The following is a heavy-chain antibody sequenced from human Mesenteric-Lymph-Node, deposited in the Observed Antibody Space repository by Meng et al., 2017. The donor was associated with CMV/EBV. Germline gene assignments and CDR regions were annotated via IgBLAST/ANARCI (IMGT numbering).Heavy chain of an antibody. CDR2: IYSGGST. D-gene: IGHD6-13*01. J-gene: IGHJ4*02. CDR1: GFTVSSNY. Sequence: GGSLRLSCAASGFTVSSNYMSWVRQAPGKGLEWVSVIYSGGSTYYADSVKGRFTISRDNAKNSLFLQMNGLRAEDTAIYYCVRLVVSSWYRHLDYWGQGTLVTISS. V-gene: IGHV3-66*01. CDR3: VRLVVSSWYRHLDY.